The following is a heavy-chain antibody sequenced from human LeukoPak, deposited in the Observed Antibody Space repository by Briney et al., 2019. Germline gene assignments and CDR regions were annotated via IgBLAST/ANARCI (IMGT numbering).Heavy chain of an antibody. Sequence: NPSETLSLTCTVSNGSIGDYYWSWIRQPPGKGLEWIGYIHYSGSTNYKPSLKSRVRISVDTSKNQISLRLKSVTAADAAVYYCARHHTEATAMSDYFDSWGQGTLVTVSS. CDR2: IHYSGST. V-gene: IGHV4-59*08. CDR3: ARHHTEATAMSDYFDS. J-gene: IGHJ4*02. CDR1: NGSIGDYY. D-gene: IGHD2-2*01.